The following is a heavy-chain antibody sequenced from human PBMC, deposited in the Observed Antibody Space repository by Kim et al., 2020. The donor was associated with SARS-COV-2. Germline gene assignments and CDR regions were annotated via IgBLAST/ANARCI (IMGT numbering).Heavy chain of an antibody. Sequence: GGSLRLSCAASGFTFSSYAMSWVRQAPGKGLEWVSVIYSGGSSTYYADSVKGRFTISRDNSKNTLYLQMNSLRAEDTAVYYCAKVRGYCSGGSCKPPYYFDYWGQGTLVTVSS. J-gene: IGHJ4*02. CDR3: AKVRGYCSGGSCKPPYYFDY. CDR1: GFTFSSYA. D-gene: IGHD2-15*01. CDR2: IYSGGSST. V-gene: IGHV3-23*03.